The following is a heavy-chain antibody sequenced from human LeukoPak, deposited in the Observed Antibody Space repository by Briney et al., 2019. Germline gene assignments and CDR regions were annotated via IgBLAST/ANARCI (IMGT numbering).Heavy chain of an antibody. CDR2: ISSSGSTI. J-gene: IGHJ4*02. V-gene: IGHV3-11*01. D-gene: IGHD1-26*01. CDR1: GFTFSDYY. CDR3: ATESPRGSYYF. Sequence: PGGSLRLSCAASGFTFSDYYMSWLRQAPGKGLEWVSYISSSGSTIYYADSVKGRFTISRDNAKNSLYLQMNSLRAEDTAVYYCATESPRGSYYFWGQGTLVTVSS.